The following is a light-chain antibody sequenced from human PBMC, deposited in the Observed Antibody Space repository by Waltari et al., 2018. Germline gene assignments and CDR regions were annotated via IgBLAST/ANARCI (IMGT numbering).Light chain of an antibody. CDR1: QSVPSNF. Sequence: IVLTQSPATLSLSPGDRATLSCWASQSVPSNFLAWYQHIPGQAPRLLIYGASSRASAIPDRFSGSGSGTGFTLTISGLGPEDSAMYYCQQSGDSLWTFGQGTKVEIK. CDR3: QQSGDSLWT. J-gene: IGKJ1*01. CDR2: GAS. V-gene: IGKV3-20*01.